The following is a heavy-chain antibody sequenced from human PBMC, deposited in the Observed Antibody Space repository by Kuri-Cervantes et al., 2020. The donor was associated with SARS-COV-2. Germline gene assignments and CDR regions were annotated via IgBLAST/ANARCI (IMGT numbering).Heavy chain of an antibody. V-gene: IGHV4-61*01. D-gene: IGHD3-10*01. CDR2: IYYTGST. Sequence: SETLSLTCTLSGASLDSNCYSWAWGWVRQPPGKGLEEIGYIYYTGSTNYNPPLKRRVTILVDTSKNQFSLKLSSVTAADTAVYYCATTYGSSGSYYYGIDVWGQGTTVTVSS. J-gene: IGHJ6*02. CDR1: GASLDSNCYSWA. CDR3: ATTYGSSGSYYYGIDV.